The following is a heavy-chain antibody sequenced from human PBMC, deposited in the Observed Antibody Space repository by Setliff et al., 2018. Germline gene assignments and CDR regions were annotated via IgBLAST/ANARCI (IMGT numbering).Heavy chain of an antibody. Sequence: KASETLSLTCAVYGGSFSGYYWSWIRQPPGKRLEWIGEIIHSGSTNYNPSLKSRFTISRDDAKNSLYLQMNSLRAEDTAVYYCARRVGFDYWGQGTLVTVSS. CDR1: GGSFSGYY. CDR3: ARRVGFDY. J-gene: IGHJ4*02. CDR2: IIHSGST. V-gene: IGHV4-34*12. D-gene: IGHD1-26*01.